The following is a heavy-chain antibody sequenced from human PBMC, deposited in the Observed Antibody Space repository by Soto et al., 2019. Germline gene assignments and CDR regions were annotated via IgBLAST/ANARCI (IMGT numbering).Heavy chain of an antibody. V-gene: IGHV4-34*01. CDR1: GGSFSGYY. D-gene: IGHD2-2*01. Sequence: SETLSLTCAVYGGSFSGYYWSWIRQPPGKGLEWIGEINHSGSTNYNPSLNSRVTISVDSSKNQFSLTLSPVSSADSAVYSCARGSRVPAAKGEFDYWGQGTLVTVSS. CDR3: ARGSRVPAAKGEFDY. CDR2: INHSGST. J-gene: IGHJ4*02.